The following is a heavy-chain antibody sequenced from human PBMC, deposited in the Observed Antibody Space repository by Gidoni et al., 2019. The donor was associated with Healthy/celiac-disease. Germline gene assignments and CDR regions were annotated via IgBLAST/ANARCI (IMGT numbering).Heavy chain of an antibody. D-gene: IGHD3-10*01. CDR3: AHVRGRRLWFGVVVVVESRYWFDP. CDR1: GFSPSTSGAG. CDR2: IYWEDDK. Sequence: QSNLKESGPTLVTSTQTLTLTCTCSGFSPSTSGAGEGWIRQPPGKALEWLALIYWEDDKRYSPSLKSRLTITKDTPNTQVVLTMTNMHPVDPATYYCAHVRGRRLWFGVVVVVESRYWFDPWVQATLVTVSS. J-gene: IGHJ5*02. V-gene: IGHV2-5*02.